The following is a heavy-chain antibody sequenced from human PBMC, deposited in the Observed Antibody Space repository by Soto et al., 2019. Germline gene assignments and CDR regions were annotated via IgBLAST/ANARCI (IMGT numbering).Heavy chain of an antibody. Sequence: QVQLVESGGGVVQPGRSLRLSCAASGFTFSGLGMHWVRQAPGKGLEWVAVIRYDGSNIYYADAVKGRFTISRDNSKETLDVQMNSVRADDTAVYYCARDGVGHTTFFGYFDYWGQGTVVTVSS. CDR3: ARDGVGHTTFFGYFDY. V-gene: IGHV3-33*01. J-gene: IGHJ4*02. CDR2: IRYDGSNI. D-gene: IGHD1-26*01. CDR1: GFTFSGLG.